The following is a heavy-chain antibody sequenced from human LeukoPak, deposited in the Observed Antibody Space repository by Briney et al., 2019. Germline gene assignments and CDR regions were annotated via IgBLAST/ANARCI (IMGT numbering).Heavy chain of an antibody. CDR2: INSDGSST. CDR3: ARDLDTARVPNYALDY. Sequence: GGSLRLSCAASGFTFSSYWMHWVRQAPGKGLVWVSRINSDGSSTSYADSVKGRFTISGDNSKNTLYLQMNSLRAEDTAVYYCARDLDTARVPNYALDYWGQGTLVTVSS. V-gene: IGHV3-74*01. CDR1: GFTFSSYW. J-gene: IGHJ4*02. D-gene: IGHD5-18*01.